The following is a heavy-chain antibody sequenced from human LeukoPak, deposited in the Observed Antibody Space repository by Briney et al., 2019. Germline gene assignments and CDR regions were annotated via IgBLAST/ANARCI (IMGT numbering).Heavy chain of an antibody. CDR2: IKQDGSEE. D-gene: IGHD3-3*01. Sequence: GGSLRLSCATSGFTFSTYWMTWVRQAPGKGLEWVANIKQDGSEEYYVDSVKGRFTISRDNAKNSLYLQMNSLRAEDSAVYYCARETVFGVVVPTYYFDYWGQGTLVTVSS. CDR1: GFTFSTYW. V-gene: IGHV3-7*01. J-gene: IGHJ4*02. CDR3: ARETVFGVVVPTYYFDY.